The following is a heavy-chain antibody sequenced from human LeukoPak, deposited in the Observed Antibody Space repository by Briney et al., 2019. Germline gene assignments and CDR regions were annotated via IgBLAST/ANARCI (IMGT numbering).Heavy chain of an antibody. V-gene: IGHV4-59*01. CDR3: ARVRNYYDSSGYYQGDAFDI. Sequence: SSETLSLTCTVSGGSISSYYWSWIRQPPGKGLEWIGYIYYSGSTNYNPSLKSRVTISVDTSKNQFSLKLSSVTAADTAVYYCARVRNYYDSSGYYQGDAFDIWGQGTMVTVSS. CDR2: IYYSGST. CDR1: GGSISSYY. J-gene: IGHJ3*02. D-gene: IGHD3-22*01.